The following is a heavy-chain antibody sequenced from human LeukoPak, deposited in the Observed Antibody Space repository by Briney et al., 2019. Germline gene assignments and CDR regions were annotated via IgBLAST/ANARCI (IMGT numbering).Heavy chain of an antibody. Sequence: SETLSLTCTVSGYSISSGYYWGWIRQPPGKGLEWIGSIYHSGSTYYNPSLKSRVTISVDTSKNQFSLKLSSVTAADTAVYYCAKVWGAPRGWFDPWGQGTLVTVSS. J-gene: IGHJ5*02. V-gene: IGHV4-38-2*02. D-gene: IGHD3-16*01. CDR3: AKVWGAPRGWFDP. CDR2: IYHSGST. CDR1: GYSISSGYY.